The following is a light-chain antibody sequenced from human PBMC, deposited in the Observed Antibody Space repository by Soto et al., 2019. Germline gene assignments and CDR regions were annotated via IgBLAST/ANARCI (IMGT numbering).Light chain of an antibody. Sequence: QSVLTQPASVSGSPGQSITISCTGTSSDVGGYNYVSSYQQHPGKAPKLMIYDVSNRPSGVSNRFSGSRSGNTASLTISGLQAEDEAHYYCSSYTGSTTLVIFGGGTKVTVL. CDR2: DVS. CDR3: SSYTGSTTLVI. J-gene: IGLJ2*01. CDR1: SSDVGGYNY. V-gene: IGLV2-14*03.